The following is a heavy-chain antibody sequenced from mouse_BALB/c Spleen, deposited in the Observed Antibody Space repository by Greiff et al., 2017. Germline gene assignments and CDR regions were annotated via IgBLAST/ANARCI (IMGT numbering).Heavy chain of an antibody. CDR2: INPYNDGT. CDR1: GYTFTSYV. V-gene: IGHV1-14*01. J-gene: IGHJ4*01. D-gene: IGHD3-1*01. Sequence: VQLKESGPELVKPGASVKMSCKASGYTFTSYVMHWVKQKPGQGLEWIGYINPYNDGTKYNEKFKGKSTLTSDKSSSTAYMELSSLTSEDSAVYYCGAREYAMDDWGQGTSVTVSS. CDR3: GAREYAMDD.